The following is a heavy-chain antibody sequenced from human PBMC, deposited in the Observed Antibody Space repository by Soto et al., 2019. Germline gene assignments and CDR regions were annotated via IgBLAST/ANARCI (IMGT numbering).Heavy chain of an antibody. CDR3: ARDPFTPAWYFDL. V-gene: IGHV3-33*01. Sequence: GGSLRLSCAASGFTFSSYGMHWVRQAPGKGLEWVAVIWYDGSNKYYADSVKGRFTISRDNSKNTLYLQMNSLRAEDTAVYYCARDPFTPAWYFDLWGRGPLVTLSS. CDR2: IWYDGSNK. D-gene: IGHD2-2*01. J-gene: IGHJ2*01. CDR1: GFTFSSYG.